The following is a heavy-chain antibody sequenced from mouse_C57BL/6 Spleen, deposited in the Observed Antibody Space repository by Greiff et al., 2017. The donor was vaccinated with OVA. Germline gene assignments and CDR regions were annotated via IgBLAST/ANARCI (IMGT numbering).Heavy chain of an antibody. D-gene: IGHD1-1*01. Sequence: VQLQQSGAELVKPGASVKLSCTASGFNIKDYYMHWVKQRTEQGLEWIGRIDPEDGETKYAPKFQGKATITADTSSNTAYLQRSSLTSEDTAVDYCAISLITTVVANYAMDYEGQGTSVTVSS. CDR2: IDPEDGET. CDR3: AISLITTVVANYAMDY. CDR1: GFNIKDYY. V-gene: IGHV14-2*01. J-gene: IGHJ4*01.